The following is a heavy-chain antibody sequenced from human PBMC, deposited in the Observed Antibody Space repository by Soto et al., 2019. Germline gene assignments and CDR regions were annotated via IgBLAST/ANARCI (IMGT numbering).Heavy chain of an antibody. CDR2: VHYSGTT. V-gene: IGHV4-59*01. CDR1: GGSISSYY. CDR3: ATGRHGDFDY. D-gene: IGHD4-17*01. J-gene: IGHJ4*02. Sequence: SETLSLTCTVSGGSISSYYWSWIRQPPGKGLEWVGYVHYSGTTKYNPSLKTRVTISIDTSKNQFSLRLTSVTAADTAVYFCATGRHGDFDYWGQGTLVTVSS.